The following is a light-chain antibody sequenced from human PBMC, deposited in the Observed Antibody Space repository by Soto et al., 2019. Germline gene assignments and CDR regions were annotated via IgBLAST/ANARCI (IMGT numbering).Light chain of an antibody. V-gene: IGKV3-20*01. J-gene: IGKJ1*01. Sequence: QSISRYLAWYQQKPGQGPRLLIYGASSRATGTPDRFSGSGAGTDLTLIVIRSEHAYLAVYHFPLYAGSPPPFGEGTKVDIK. CDR2: GAS. CDR1: QSISRY. CDR3: PLYAGSPPP.